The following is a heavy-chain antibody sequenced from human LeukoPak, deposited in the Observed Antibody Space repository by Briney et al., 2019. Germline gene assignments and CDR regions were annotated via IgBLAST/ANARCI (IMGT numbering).Heavy chain of an antibody. Sequence: APVKVSCKASGYSFTGYYIHWVRQAPGQGLEWMGWTNPNSGVTKYEQKFQGRVTMTRDTSTSTAYMELSSLRSDDTAVYYCARGAVGYSGYDNWFDPWGQGTLVTVSS. J-gene: IGHJ5*02. V-gene: IGHV1-2*02. CDR2: TNPNSGVT. CDR1: GYSFTGYY. CDR3: ARGAVGYSGYDNWFDP. D-gene: IGHD5-12*01.